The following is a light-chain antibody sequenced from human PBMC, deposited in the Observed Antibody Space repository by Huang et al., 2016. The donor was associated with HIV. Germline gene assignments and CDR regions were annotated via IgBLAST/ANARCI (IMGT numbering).Light chain of an antibody. CDR2: RAS. CDR1: QIINTW. CDR3: QQYNTYLYT. V-gene: IGKV1-5*03. J-gene: IGKJ2*01. Sequence: DIQMTQSPSTLSASVGDRVPITCRASQIINTWLAWYQQKPGKAPNILIYRASSLQIGCPSRFTGSGSGTEFTLTITSLQPDDLGTDYCQQYNTYLYTFGQGTKLEI.